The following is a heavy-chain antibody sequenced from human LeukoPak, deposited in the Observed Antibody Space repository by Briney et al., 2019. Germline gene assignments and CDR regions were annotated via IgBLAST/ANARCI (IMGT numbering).Heavy chain of an antibody. CDR2: INLNAVTT. J-gene: IGHJ4*02. CDR1: GYTFTNYY. Sequence: ASVKVSCKASGYTFTNYYIHWMRQAPGQGLEWVGVINLNAVTTRYAQKFQGRITVTRDTSTSTVYMELSSLRSEDTAVYFCAREGAAEAKNFDYWGQGTLVIVSS. D-gene: IGHD6-25*01. V-gene: IGHV1-46*01. CDR3: AREGAAEAKNFDY.